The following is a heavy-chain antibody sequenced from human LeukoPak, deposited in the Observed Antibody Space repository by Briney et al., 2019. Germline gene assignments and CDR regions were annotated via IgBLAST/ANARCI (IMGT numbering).Heavy chain of an antibody. CDR2: IRYDGSNK. CDR3: AKDQGGIRFPFAFDY. Sequence: GGSLGLSCAASGFTFSSYGMHWVRQAPGKGLEWVAFIRYDGSNKYYADSVKGRFTISRDNSKNTLYLQMNSLRAEDTAVYYCAKDQGGIRFPFAFDYWGQGTLVTVSS. D-gene: IGHD3-16*01. CDR1: GFTFSSYG. V-gene: IGHV3-30*02. J-gene: IGHJ4*02.